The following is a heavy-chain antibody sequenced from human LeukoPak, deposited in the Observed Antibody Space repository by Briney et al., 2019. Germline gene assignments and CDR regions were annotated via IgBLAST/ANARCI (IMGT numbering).Heavy chain of an antibody. D-gene: IGHD3-10*01. CDR1: GFTFSSYG. J-gene: IGHJ4*02. CDR2: ISYDGSNK. Sequence: PGRSLRLSCAASGFTFSSYGMHWVRQAPGKGVEWVAVISYDGSNKYYADSVKGRFTISRDNSKNTLYLQMNSRRAEDTAVYYCAKGWWFGDSWGQGTLVTVSS. V-gene: IGHV3-30*18. CDR3: AKGWWFGDS.